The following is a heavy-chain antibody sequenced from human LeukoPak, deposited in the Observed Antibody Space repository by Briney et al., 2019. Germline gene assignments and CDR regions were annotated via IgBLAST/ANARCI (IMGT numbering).Heavy chain of an antibody. J-gene: IGHJ3*02. CDR1: GYTFTSYG. V-gene: IGHV1-18*01. D-gene: IGHD2-2*01. CDR2: ISAYNGNT. Sequence: ASVKVSCKASGYTFTSYGISWVRQAPGQGLEWMGWISAYNGNTNYAQKLQGRVTMTTDTSTSTAYMELRSLRSDDTAVYYCARDRWSMVVAPAAVMDAFYIWGQGTMFTVSS. CDR3: ARDRWSMVVAPAAVMDAFYI.